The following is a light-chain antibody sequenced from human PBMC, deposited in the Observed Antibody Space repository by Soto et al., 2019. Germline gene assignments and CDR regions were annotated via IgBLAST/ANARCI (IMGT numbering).Light chain of an antibody. V-gene: IGKV3-15*01. CDR3: QQYNNWGT. J-gene: IGKJ1*01. CDR2: GAS. CDR1: QSVSSN. Sequence: EIVMTQSPATLSVSPGERATLSCRASQSVSSNLAWYQQKPGQAPRLLIYGASTRANGIPARFSGSGSGTEFTLTISSLQSEDFAVYYCQQYNNWGTFGQGTKVEIK.